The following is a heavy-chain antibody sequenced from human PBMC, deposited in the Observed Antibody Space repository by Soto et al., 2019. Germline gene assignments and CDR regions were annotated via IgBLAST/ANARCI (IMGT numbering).Heavy chain of an antibody. D-gene: IGHD3-22*01. CDR1: GGSISSGGYS. Sequence: PSETLSLSCAVSGGSISSGGYSWSWIRQPPGKGLEWIGYIYHSGSTYYNPSLKSRVTISVDRSKNQFSLKLSSVTAADTAVYYCASQHYYDSSGYYVVYWAQRTLVTVSS. V-gene: IGHV4-30-2*01. J-gene: IGHJ1*01. CDR3: ASQHYYDSSGYYVVY. CDR2: IYHSGST.